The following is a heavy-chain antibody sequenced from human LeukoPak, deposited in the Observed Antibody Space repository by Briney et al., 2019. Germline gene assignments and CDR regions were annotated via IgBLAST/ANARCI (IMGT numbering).Heavy chain of an antibody. Sequence: ASVTVSFKASVYTFTDYYMHWVRQAPGQEREWMGWSNPNSGGTNYVQKFQGRVTMTRDTSISTAYMELSRLRSDDTAVYYCARDSTAAAGTYNWFDRWGQGTLVTASS. CDR2: SNPNSGGT. J-gene: IGHJ5*02. D-gene: IGHD6-13*01. CDR3: ARDSTAAAGTYNWFDR. V-gene: IGHV1-2*02. CDR1: VYTFTDYY.